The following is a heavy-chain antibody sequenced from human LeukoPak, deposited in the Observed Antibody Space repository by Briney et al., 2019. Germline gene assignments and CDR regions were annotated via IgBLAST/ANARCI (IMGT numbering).Heavy chain of an antibody. V-gene: IGHV4-59*01. J-gene: IGHJ6*02. Sequence: PSETLSLTCTVSGGSISSYYWSWIRQPPGKGLEWIGYIYYGGSTNYNPSLKSRVTISVDTSKNQFSLKLSSVTAADTAVYYCARGSLERITRYYYYGMDVWGQGTTVTVFS. CDR2: IYYGGST. CDR3: ARGSLERITRYYYYGMDV. CDR1: GGSISSYY. D-gene: IGHD2/OR15-2a*01.